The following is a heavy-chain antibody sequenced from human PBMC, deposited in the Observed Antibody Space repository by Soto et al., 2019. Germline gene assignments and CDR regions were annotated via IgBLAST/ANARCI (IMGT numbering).Heavy chain of an antibody. D-gene: IGHD3-22*01. CDR1: GFTFSNEN. J-gene: IGHJ4*02. CDR3: ARDPPLSMIVVVGVDDF. CDR2: ISSRSTFM. Sequence: GGSLRLSCAVSGFTFSNENMNWVRQVPGKGLEWVSSISSRSTFMNYADSVKGRFTISRDNDKSSLYLQMNSLRAEDTAVYYCARDPPLSMIVVVGVDDFWGQGTLVTVSS. V-gene: IGHV3-21*06.